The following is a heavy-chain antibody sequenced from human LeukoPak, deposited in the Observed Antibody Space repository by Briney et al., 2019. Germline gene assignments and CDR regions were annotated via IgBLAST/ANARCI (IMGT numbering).Heavy chain of an antibody. CDR1: GGTFSSYA. V-gene: IGHV1-69*05. Sequence: ASVKVSCKASGGTFSSYAISWVRQAPGQGLEWMGRIIPIFGTANYAQKFQGGVTITTDESTSTAYMELSSLRSEDTAVYYCARDRFSSSWYFDYWGQGTLVTVSS. CDR2: IIPIFGTA. J-gene: IGHJ4*02. D-gene: IGHD6-13*01. CDR3: ARDRFSSSWYFDY.